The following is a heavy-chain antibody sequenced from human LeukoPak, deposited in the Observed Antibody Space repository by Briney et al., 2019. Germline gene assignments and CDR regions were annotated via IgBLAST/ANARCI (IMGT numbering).Heavy chain of an antibody. D-gene: IGHD7-27*01. J-gene: IGHJ4*02. CDR2: IYHSGST. CDR3: ARDPGEACFDY. Sequence: KPSETLSLTCTVSGGSISSSSYYWGWIRQPPGKGLEWIGSIYHSGSTYYNPSLKSRVTISVDTSKNQFSLKLSSVTTADTAVYYCARDPGEACFDYWGQGILVTVSS. V-gene: IGHV4-39*07. CDR1: GGSISSSSYY.